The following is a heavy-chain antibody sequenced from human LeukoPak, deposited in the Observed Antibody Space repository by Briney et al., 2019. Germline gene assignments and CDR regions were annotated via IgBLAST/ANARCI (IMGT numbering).Heavy chain of an antibody. D-gene: IGHD3-22*01. J-gene: IGHJ4*02. CDR3: AAGDSSSYPGKDY. Sequence: GGSLRLSCAASGFTVSSNYMSWVRQAPGKGLEWVSVIYSGGSTYYADPVKGRFTISRDNSKNTLYLQMNSLRAEDTAVYYCAAGDSSSYPGKDYWGQGTLVTVSS. CDR1: GFTVSSNY. CDR2: IYSGGST. V-gene: IGHV3-53*01.